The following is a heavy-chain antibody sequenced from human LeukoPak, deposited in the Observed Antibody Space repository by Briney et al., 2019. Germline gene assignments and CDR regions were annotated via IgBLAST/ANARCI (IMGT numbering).Heavy chain of an antibody. CDR2: ISGSGGST. J-gene: IGHJ6*02. CDR1: GFTFSSYA. CDR3: AKVMNFWSGYPYGMDV. V-gene: IGHV3-23*01. D-gene: IGHD3-3*01. Sequence: GGSLRLSCAASGFTFSSYAMSWVRQAPGKGLEWVSAISGSGGSTDYADSVKGRFTISRDNSKNTLYLQMNSLRAEDTAVYYCAKVMNFWSGYPYGMDVWGQGTTATVSS.